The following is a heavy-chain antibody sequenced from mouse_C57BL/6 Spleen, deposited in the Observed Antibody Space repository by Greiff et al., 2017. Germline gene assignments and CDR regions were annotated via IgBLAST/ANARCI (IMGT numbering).Heavy chain of an antibody. V-gene: IGHV14-4*01. CDR1: GFNIKDDY. Sequence: VTLKESGAELVRPGASVKLSCTASGFNIKDDYMHWVKQRPEQGLEWIGWIDPENGDTEYASKFPGKATITADTASNTAYLQLSSLTSEDTAVYDCTTACDSNPAGCGYWGPGTLVTVA. CDR3: TTACDSNPAGCGY. J-gene: IGHJ3*01. CDR2: IDPENGDT. D-gene: IGHD2-5*01.